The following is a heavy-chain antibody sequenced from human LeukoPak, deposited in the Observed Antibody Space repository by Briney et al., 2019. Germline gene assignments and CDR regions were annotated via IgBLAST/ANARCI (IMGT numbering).Heavy chain of an antibody. V-gene: IGHV1-2*02. Sequence: ASVKVSCKASGYTFTGYYMHWVRQAPGQGLEWMGWINPNSGGTNYAQKFQGRVTMTRDTSISTAYMELSRLRSDDTAVYYCARAMRYSSSWGRFDPWGQGTLVTVSS. CDR1: GYTFTGYY. CDR2: INPNSGGT. D-gene: IGHD6-13*01. J-gene: IGHJ5*02. CDR3: ARAMRYSSSWGRFDP.